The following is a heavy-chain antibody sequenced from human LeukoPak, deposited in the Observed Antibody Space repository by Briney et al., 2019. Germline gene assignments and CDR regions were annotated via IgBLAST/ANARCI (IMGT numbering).Heavy chain of an antibody. V-gene: IGHV3-74*01. CDR1: GFTFSSYW. CDR2: INSDGSST. CDR3: ARDHSPSSSSSYYYYYGMDV. Sequence: PGGSLRLSCAASGFTFSSYWMHWVRQAPGKGLVWVSRINSDGSSTSYADSVKGRFTISRDNAKNTLYLQMNSLRAEDTAVYYCARDHSPSSSSSYYYYYGMDVWGQGTTVTVTS. D-gene: IGHD6-6*01. J-gene: IGHJ6*02.